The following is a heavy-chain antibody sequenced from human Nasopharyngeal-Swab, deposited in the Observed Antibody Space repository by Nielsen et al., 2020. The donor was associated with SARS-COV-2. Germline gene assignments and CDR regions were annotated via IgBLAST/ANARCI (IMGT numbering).Heavy chain of an antibody. CDR2: INHSGST. CDR3: ARGKYCSGGSCYPLDY. CDR1: GGSFSGYY. V-gene: IGHV4-34*01. Sequence: SETLSLTCAVYGGSFSGYYWSWIRQPPGKGLEWIGEINHSGSTNYNPSIKSRVTISVDTSKNQFSLKLSSVTAADTAVYYCARGKYCSGGSCYPLDYWGQGTLVTVSS. D-gene: IGHD2-15*01. J-gene: IGHJ4*02.